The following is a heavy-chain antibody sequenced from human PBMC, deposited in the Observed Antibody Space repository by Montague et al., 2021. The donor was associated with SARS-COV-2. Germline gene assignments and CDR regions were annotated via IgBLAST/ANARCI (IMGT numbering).Heavy chain of an antibody. CDR2: FYYTGYT. Sequence: SETLSLTCAVSGGSFSDNFWTWIRQTPGKGLDWVGSFYYTGYTXXTPSXXXRVTISGDTSKNQFSLKLTSVTAADTAVYYCARIVGDCSSDSCYAVRWGQGTVVTVSS. CDR1: GGSFSDNF. J-gene: IGHJ4*02. CDR3: ARIVGDCSSDSCYAVR. D-gene: IGHD2-2*01. V-gene: IGHV4-34*01.